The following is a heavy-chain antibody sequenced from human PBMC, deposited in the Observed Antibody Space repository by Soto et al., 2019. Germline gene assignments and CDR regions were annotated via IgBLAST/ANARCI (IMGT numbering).Heavy chain of an antibody. D-gene: IGHD2-15*01. V-gene: IGHV4-30-2*01. CDR2: VYHSGTT. CDR1: GGSISSAGFS. J-gene: IGHJ3*01. CDR3: ARDWGYCSSSSRRPPAIDV. Sequence: SETLSLTCAVSGGSISSAGFSWNWIRQPPGKGLEWVGYVYHSGTTSYNPSLKSRVTILLDRSKNQFSLTLNSVTAADTAVYYCARDWGYCSSSSRRPPAIDVWGPGT.